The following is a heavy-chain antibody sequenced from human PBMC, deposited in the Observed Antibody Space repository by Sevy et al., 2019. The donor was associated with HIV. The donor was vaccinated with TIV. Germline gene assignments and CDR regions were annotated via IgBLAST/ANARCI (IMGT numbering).Heavy chain of an antibody. D-gene: IGHD2-15*01. CDR3: VREEVQNRNISYCSGENCFYNSFDP. CDR1: GFDFNTYA. V-gene: IGHV3-30-3*01. J-gene: IGHJ5*02. Sequence: GGSLRLSCVASGFDFNTYAMHWVRQAPGKGLEWLAIVSSDGGRTYYADSVKGRFTISRDNSMDTLVLQLNSLKTDDTAVYFSVREEVQNRNISYCSGENCFYNSFDPWGQGTLVTVSS. CDR2: VSSDGGRT.